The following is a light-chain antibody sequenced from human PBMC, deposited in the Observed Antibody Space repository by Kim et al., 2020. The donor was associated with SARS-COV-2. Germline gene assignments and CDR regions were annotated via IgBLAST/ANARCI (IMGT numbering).Light chain of an antibody. CDR3: QQLNSYPDT. CDR2: AAS. V-gene: IGKV1-9*01. Sequence: VGDRVTITCRASQGLSSYLAWYQQKPGKAPQLLIYAASTLQSGGPTRFSGSGSGTDFTPTISSLQPEDFATYYCQQLNSYPDTFGGGTKVDIK. CDR1: QGLSSY. J-gene: IGKJ4*01.